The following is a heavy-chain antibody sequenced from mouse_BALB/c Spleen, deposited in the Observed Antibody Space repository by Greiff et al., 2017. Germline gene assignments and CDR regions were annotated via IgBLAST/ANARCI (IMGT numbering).Heavy chain of an antibody. Sequence: DVKLVESGGDLVKPGGSLKLSCAASGFTFSSYGMSWVRQTPDKRLEWVATISSGGSYTYYPDSVKGRFTISRDNAKNTLYLQMSSLKSEDTAMYYCARQPRITTGDFAYWGQGTLVTVSA. V-gene: IGHV5-6*02. CDR2: ISSGGSYT. J-gene: IGHJ3*01. CDR1: GFTFSSYG. CDR3: ARQPRITTGDFAY. D-gene: IGHD2-4*01.